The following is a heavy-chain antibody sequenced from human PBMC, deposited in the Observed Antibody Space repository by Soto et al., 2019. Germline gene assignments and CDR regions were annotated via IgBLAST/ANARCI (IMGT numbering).Heavy chain of an antibody. CDR2: ISGSGGST. CDR3: AKQVRDGTSSPYYFDY. J-gene: IGHJ4*02. D-gene: IGHD6-6*01. V-gene: IGHV3-23*01. Sequence: LRLSCAASGFTFSSYAMSWVRQAPGKGLEWVSAISGSGGSTYYADSVKGRFTISRDNSKNTLSLQMNSLRAEDTAVYYCAKQVRDGTSSPYYFDYWGQGTLVTVSS. CDR1: GFTFSSYA.